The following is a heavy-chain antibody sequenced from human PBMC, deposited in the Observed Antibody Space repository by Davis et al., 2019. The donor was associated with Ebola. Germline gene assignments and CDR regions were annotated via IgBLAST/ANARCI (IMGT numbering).Heavy chain of an antibody. CDR3: ATDKWGPAL. V-gene: IGHV3-30*03. D-gene: IGHD7-27*01. Sequence: PGGSLRLSCAASGFTFNTYGMHWVRQAPGKGLDWVAVISYYDGSNKKYGDSVKGRFTISRDNAKKSLYLEMNSLRGEDTAIYYCATDKWGPALWGQGTLVTVSS. J-gene: IGHJ4*02. CDR2: ISYYDGSNK. CDR1: GFTFNTYG.